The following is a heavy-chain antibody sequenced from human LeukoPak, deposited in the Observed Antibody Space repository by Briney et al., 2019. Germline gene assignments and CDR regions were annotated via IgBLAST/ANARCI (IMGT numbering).Heavy chain of an antibody. D-gene: IGHD5-12*01. V-gene: IGHV4-39*01. J-gene: IGHJ4*02. CDR2: LYYTAPT. Sequence: SETLSLTCTVSGDSISSSSSYWGWIRQPPGKGLEWFWSLYYTAPTYSNPSLKSRVPISVDTSKSQFSLKLNSVTAADTAVYYCARHTVWVGYDWGQGTLVTVSS. CDR1: GDSISSSSSY. CDR3: ARHTVWVGYD.